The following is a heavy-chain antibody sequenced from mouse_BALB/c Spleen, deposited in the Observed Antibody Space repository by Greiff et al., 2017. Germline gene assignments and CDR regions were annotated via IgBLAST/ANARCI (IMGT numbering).Heavy chain of an antibody. CDR3: ARGGDGYYSYAMDY. CDR2: IFPGTGTT. V-gene: IGHV1S132*01. J-gene: IGHJ4*01. Sequence: QVHVKQSGAELVKPGASVKLSCKTSGYTFTSYWIQWVKQRPGQGLGWIGEIFPGTGTTYYNEKFKGKATLTIDTSSSTAYMQLSSLTSEDSAVYFCARGGDGYYSYAMDYWGQGTSVTVSS. CDR1: GYTFTSYW. D-gene: IGHD2-3*01.